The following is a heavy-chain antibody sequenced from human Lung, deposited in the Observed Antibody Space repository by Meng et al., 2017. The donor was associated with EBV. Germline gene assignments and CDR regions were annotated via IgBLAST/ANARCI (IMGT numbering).Heavy chain of an antibody. CDR3: ARTGCSSSSCYDY. CDR1: GYSFTTYA. J-gene: IGHJ4*02. Sequence: QVQRVKSGAGVKKPGAYVKVSCKSSGYSFTTYAMHWVRQAPGQRLEWMGWINAGNGNTKYSEKFQSRVTITRDTAASTAYMELSSLRSEDAAVYYCARTGCSSSSCYDYWGQGTLVTVSS. D-gene: IGHD2-2*01. CDR2: INAGNGNT. V-gene: IGHV1-3*01.